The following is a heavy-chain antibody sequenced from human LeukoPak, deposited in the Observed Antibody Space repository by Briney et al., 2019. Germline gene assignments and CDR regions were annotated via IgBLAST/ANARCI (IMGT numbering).Heavy chain of an antibody. CDR3: ARRATSERGHSYGLDY. CDR2: IRYDGSHK. D-gene: IGHD5-18*01. J-gene: IGHJ4*02. Sequence: PGGSLRLSCAASGFTLSSYGMHWVRQAPGKGLEWVSYIRYDGSHKCYADSVKGRFTISRDNAKNSLYLQMNSLRAEDTAVYYCARRATSERGHSYGLDYWGQGTLVTVSS. V-gene: IGHV3-30*02. CDR1: GFTLSSYG.